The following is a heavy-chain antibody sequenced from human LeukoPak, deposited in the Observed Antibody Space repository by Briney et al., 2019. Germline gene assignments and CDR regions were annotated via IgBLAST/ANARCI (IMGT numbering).Heavy chain of an antibody. CDR3: ARFRHYYDSSGYYSFDY. CDR1: GFTFSSYW. CDR2: ISSSGYTI. V-gene: IGHV3-48*04. D-gene: IGHD3-22*01. J-gene: IGHJ4*02. Sequence: GGSLRLSCAASGFTFSSYWMSWVRQAPGKGLEWASSISSSGYTIYYIDSVKGRFTISRDNAKSSLYLQMNSLRAEDTAVYYCARFRHYYDSSGYYSFDYWGQGTLVTVSS.